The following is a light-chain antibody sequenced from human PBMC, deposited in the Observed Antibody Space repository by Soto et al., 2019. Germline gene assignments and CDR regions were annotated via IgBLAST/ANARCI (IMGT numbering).Light chain of an antibody. CDR1: QSISSY. CDR2: AAS. V-gene: IGKV1-39*01. CDR3: QQSYSTPV. Sequence: DIPMTQSPSSLSASVGDRVTITCRASQSISSYLNWYQQKPGKAPKLLIYAASRLQSGVPSRFSGSGSGTDFTLTISSLQPEDFATYYCQQSYSTPVFGQGTKLEIK. J-gene: IGKJ2*01.